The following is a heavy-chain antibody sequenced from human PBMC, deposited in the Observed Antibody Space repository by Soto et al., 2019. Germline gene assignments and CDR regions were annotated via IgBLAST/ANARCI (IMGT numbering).Heavy chain of an antibody. CDR3: ARAAIAAPNGWFDP. V-gene: IGHV4-30-2*01. Sequence: SETLSLTCAVSGGSISSAAYSWSWLRQPPGQGLEWIGYIFQSGSTYYNSSLKSRVTISLDRSKNQFSLKLSSVTAADTAVYYCARAAIAAPNGWFDPWGQGTLVT. D-gene: IGHD6-13*01. J-gene: IGHJ5*02. CDR2: IFQSGST. CDR1: GGSISSAAYS.